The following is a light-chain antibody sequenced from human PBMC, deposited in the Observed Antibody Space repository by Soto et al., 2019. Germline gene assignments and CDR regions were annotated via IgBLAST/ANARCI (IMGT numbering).Light chain of an antibody. CDR1: QSVSSSY. CDR3: QQYGSSPYT. Sequence: EIVLTQSPGTLSLSPGERATLSCRASQSVSSSYLAWYQQKPGQAPRLLIYGASSRATGIPDRFSGSVSGTDFTLTISRLEPEACAVYYCQQYGSSPYTFGQGTKLEIK. CDR2: GAS. V-gene: IGKV3-20*01. J-gene: IGKJ2*01.